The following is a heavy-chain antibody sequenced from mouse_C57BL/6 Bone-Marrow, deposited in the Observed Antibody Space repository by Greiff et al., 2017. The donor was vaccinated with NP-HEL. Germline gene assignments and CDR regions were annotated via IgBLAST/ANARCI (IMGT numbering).Heavy chain of an antibody. D-gene: IGHD1-1*01. CDR1: GFNIKDDY. CDR2: IDPENGDT. J-gene: IGHJ4*01. CDR3: TTGGSSTYAMDY. Sequence: EVQLQQSGAELVRPGASVKLSCTVSGFNIKDDYMHWVKQRPEQGLEWIGWIDPENGDTEYDSKFQGKATITADTSSNTAYLQLSSLTSEYTAVYYCTTGGSSTYAMDYWGQGTSVTVSS. V-gene: IGHV14-4*01.